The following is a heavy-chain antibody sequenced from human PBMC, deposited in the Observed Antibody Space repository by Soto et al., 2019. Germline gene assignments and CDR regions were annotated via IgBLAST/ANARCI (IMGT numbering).Heavy chain of an antibody. Sequence: SVKVSCKASGFTFTSSAVQWVRQARGQRLEWIGWIVVGSGNTNYAQKFQERVTITRDMSTSTAYMELSSLRSEDTAVYYCAAQLPGSGWYYEAFDIWGQGTMVTVSS. V-gene: IGHV1-58*01. D-gene: IGHD6-19*01. CDR1: GFTFTSSA. J-gene: IGHJ3*02. CDR3: AAQLPGSGWYYEAFDI. CDR2: IVVGSGNT.